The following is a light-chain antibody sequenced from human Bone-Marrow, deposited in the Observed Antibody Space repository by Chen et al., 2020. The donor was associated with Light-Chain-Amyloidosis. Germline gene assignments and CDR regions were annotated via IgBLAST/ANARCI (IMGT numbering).Light chain of an antibody. V-gene: IGKV3-11*01. CDR3: QQRSSWPT. J-gene: IGKJ5*01. Sequence: EIVLTQSPATVSLSPGDTATLSCRASESISFYLTWYQQKPGQAPRLHIYDASHRATGIPARFSGSGSGTDFTLTITNLEPDDFAVYYCQQRSSWPTFGQGTRLEI. CDR2: DAS. CDR1: ESISFY.